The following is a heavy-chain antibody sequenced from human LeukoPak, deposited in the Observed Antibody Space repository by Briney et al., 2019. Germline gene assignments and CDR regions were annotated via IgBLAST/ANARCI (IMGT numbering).Heavy chain of an antibody. CDR3: AKGYYDYVWGSPSFDY. CDR1: GFTFSSYA. D-gene: IGHD3-16*01. CDR2: ISGSGGST. Sequence: GGSLRLSCAASGFTFSSYAMSWVRQAPGKGLEWVSSISGSGGSTYYADSVKGRFTISRDNSKNTQYLQMNSLRAEDTAVYYCAKGYYDYVWGSPSFDYWGQGTLVTVSS. V-gene: IGHV3-23*01. J-gene: IGHJ4*02.